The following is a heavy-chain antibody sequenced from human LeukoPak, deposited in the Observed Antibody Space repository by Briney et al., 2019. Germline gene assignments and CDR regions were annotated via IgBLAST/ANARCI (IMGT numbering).Heavy chain of an antibody. V-gene: IGHV3-23*01. Sequence: PGGSLGLSWAASGFPFSSYAMSWARQAPGRGLEGVSAISGSGGSKYYADSVKGRFTISRDNSKNTLYLQMNSLRAEDTAVYYCASSSYDSSGTRGAFDIWGQGTMVTVSS. D-gene: IGHD3-22*01. CDR3: ASSSYDSSGTRGAFDI. CDR2: ISGSGGSK. CDR1: GFPFSSYA. J-gene: IGHJ3*02.